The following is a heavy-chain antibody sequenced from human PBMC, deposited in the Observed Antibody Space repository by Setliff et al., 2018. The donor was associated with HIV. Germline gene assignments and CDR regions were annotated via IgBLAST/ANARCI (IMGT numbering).Heavy chain of an antibody. V-gene: IGHV3-9*01. D-gene: IGHD3-10*01. CDR1: GFTFDEYA. J-gene: IGHJ4*02. Sequence: GGSLRLSCVASGFTFDEYALHWVRQVPGKGLEWVSSIGWNGVSIAYADSVKGRFTISRDNAKNSLFLQMNSLGVEDTALYYCARDSRSDGSFDYWGQGTLVTVSS. CDR3: ARDSRSDGSFDY. CDR2: IGWNGVSI.